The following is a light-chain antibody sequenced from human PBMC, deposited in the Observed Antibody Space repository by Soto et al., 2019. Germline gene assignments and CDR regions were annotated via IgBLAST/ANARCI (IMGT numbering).Light chain of an antibody. CDR2: WAS. J-gene: IGKJ4*01. V-gene: IGKV4-1*01. Sequence: DVVLTQSPDSLAVSLGERATINCKSSPSVLYSSNNKNYLAWYQQKPGQPPKLLIYWASTRESGVPDRFSGSGSGTDFTLTISSLQAEDVAVYYCQQYYSTPLTFGGGTKADVK. CDR3: QQYYSTPLT. CDR1: PSVLYSSNNKNY.